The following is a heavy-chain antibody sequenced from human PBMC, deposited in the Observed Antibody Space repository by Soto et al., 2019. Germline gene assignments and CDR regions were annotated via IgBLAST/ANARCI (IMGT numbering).Heavy chain of an antibody. D-gene: IGHD2-2*01. CDR2: IYYSGTT. CDR3: ARGKVVPAAMGGWFDP. V-gene: IGHV4-39*01. J-gene: IGHJ5*02. CDR1: GGSISSSSYY. Sequence: SETLSLTCAVSGGSISSSSYYWGWIRQPPGKGLEWIGSIYYSGTTYYNPSLKSRVTISGDTSKNQFSLKLSSVTAADTAVYYCARGKVVPAAMGGWFDPWGQGTLVTVSS.